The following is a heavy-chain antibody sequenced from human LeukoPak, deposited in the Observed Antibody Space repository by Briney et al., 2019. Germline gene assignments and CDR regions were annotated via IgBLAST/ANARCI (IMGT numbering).Heavy chain of an antibody. Sequence: ASVKVSCKASGYTFTGYYMHWVRQAPGQGLEWMGWINPNSGGTNYAQKFQGRVTMTRDTSISTAYMELSRLRSDDTAVYYCASGRGLWFGEPYYYFDYWGQGTLVTVSS. CDR1: GYTFTGYY. D-gene: IGHD3-10*01. CDR3: ASGRGLWFGEPYYYFDY. CDR2: INPNSGGT. V-gene: IGHV1-2*02. J-gene: IGHJ4*02.